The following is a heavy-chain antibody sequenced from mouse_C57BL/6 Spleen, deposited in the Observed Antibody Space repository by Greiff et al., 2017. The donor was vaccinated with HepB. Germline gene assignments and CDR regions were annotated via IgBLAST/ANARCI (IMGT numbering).Heavy chain of an antibody. V-gene: IGHV1-72*01. CDR2: IDPNSGGT. Sequence: QVQLKESGAELVKPGASVKLSCKASGYTFTSYWMHWVKQRPGRGLEWIGRIDPNSGGTKYNEKFKSKATLTVDKPSSTAYMQLSSLTSEDSAVYYCARSWYYGSSYWYFDVWGTGTTVTVSS. D-gene: IGHD1-1*01. CDR1: GYTFTSYW. J-gene: IGHJ1*03. CDR3: ARSWYYGSSYWYFDV.